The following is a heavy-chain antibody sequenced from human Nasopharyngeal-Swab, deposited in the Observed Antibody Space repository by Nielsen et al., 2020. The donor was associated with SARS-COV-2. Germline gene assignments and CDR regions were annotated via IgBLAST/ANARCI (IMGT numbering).Heavy chain of an antibody. CDR3: ARDFGRGAMINWLDP. J-gene: IGHJ5*02. Sequence: ASVKVSCKTSGYTFMNYVIVWVRQAPGQGLQWLGWIRVYNGHTNYAQHLQGRVTLTTDTSTNTAYMELRNLRFDDTATYYCARDFGRGAMINWLDPWGQGTLVTVSS. V-gene: IGHV1-18*01. CDR2: IRVYNGHT. D-gene: IGHD3-3*01. CDR1: GYTFMNYV.